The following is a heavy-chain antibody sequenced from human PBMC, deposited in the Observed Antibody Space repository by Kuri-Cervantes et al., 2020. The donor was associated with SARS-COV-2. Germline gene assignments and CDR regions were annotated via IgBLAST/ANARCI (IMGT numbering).Heavy chain of an antibody. V-gene: IGHV3-15*01. J-gene: IGHJ4*02. CDR2: IKSKTDGGTT. D-gene: IGHD4-17*01. Sequence: LSLTCAASGFTFSNAWMSWVRQAPGKGLEWVGRIKSKTDGGTTDYAAPVKGRFTISRDDSKNTLYLQMNSLKTEDTAVYYCTTDGTTVTNFDYWGQGTLVTVSS. CDR1: GFTFSNAW. CDR3: TTDGTTVTNFDY.